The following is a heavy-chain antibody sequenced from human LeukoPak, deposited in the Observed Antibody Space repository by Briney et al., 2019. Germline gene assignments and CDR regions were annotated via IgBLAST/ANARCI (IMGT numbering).Heavy chain of an antibody. CDR2: IYYSGST. CDR1: GGSISSSSYY. CDR3: AISIAAAGSPFDY. D-gene: IGHD6-13*01. Sequence: PSETLSLTCTVSGGSISSSSYYWGWIRQPPGKGLEWIGYIYYSGSTNYNPSLKSRVTISVDTSKNQFSLKLSSVTAADTAVYYCAISIAAAGSPFDYWGQGTLVTVSS. V-gene: IGHV4-61*05. J-gene: IGHJ4*02.